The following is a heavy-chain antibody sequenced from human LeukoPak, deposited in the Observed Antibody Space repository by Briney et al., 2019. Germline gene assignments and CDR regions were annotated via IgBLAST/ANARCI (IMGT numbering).Heavy chain of an antibody. CDR3: AKVGQQWLVFDY. V-gene: IGHV3-23*01. CDR1: GFTFSSYG. J-gene: IGHJ4*02. D-gene: IGHD6-19*01. CDR2: ISGSGSHT. Sequence: GASLRLSCAASGFTFSSYGMSWVRQAPGKGLEWVSAISGSGSHTYYADSVKGRFTISRDNSKNTLYLQMNSLRAEDTAVYYCAKVGQQWLVFDYWGQGTLVTVSS.